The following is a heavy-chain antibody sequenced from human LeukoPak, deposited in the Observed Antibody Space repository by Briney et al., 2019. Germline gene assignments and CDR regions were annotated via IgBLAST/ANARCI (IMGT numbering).Heavy chain of an antibody. V-gene: IGHV5-51*01. D-gene: IGHD3-10*01. CDR1: GYSFTSYW. J-gene: IGHJ4*02. CDR3: ARQGEYYYGSGSSNDY. Sequence: GESLKISCKGSGYSFTSYWIGWVRQMPGKGLEWMGIIYPGDSDTRYSPSFQGQVTISADKSISTAYLQWSSLKASDTAMYYCARQGEYYYGSGSSNDYWGQGTLVTVSS. CDR2: IYPGDSDT.